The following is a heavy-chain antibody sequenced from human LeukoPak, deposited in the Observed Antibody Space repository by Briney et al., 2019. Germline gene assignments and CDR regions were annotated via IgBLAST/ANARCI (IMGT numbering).Heavy chain of an antibody. CDR2: ISDIGSI. J-gene: IGHJ4*02. V-gene: IGHV4-59*08. D-gene: IGHD2/OR15-2a*01. CDR1: GGSISSYY. CDR3: AGHHPRNTVDF. Sequence: SETLSLTCTVSGGSISSYYWSWIRQPPGKGLEWIAYISDIGSINYNPSLKSRVTISLDTSKNQVSLKLSSVTAADTAVYYCAGHHPRNTVDFWGQGTLVTVSS.